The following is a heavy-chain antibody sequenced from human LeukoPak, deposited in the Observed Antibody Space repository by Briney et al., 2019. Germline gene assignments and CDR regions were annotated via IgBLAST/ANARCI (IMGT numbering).Heavy chain of an antibody. CDR1: GGTFSSYA. CDR2: IIPILGIA. J-gene: IGHJ4*02. D-gene: IGHD3-22*01. V-gene: IGHV1-69*04. Sequence: SVKVSCKASGGTFSSYAISWVRQAPGQGLEWMGRIIPILGIANYAQKFQGRVTITADKSTSTAYMELSSLRSEDTAVYYCARGYNYYLFDYWGQGTLVTVSS. CDR3: ARGYNYYLFDY.